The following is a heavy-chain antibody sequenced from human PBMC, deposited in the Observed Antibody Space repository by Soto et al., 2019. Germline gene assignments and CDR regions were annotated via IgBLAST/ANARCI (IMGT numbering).Heavy chain of an antibody. CDR3: AREVLVRGIECHGMDV. D-gene: IGHD3-10*01. CDR2: IWYDGSNK. V-gene: IGHV3-33*01. CDR1: GFTFSSYG. Sequence: QVQLVESGGGVVQPGRSLSLSCAASGFTFSSYGIHWVRQAPGKGLEWVAVIWYDGSNKYYADSVKGRFTISRDNSKNTLYLQMNGLRAEDTAVYYCAREVLVRGIECHGMDVWGQGTTVTVSS. J-gene: IGHJ6*02.